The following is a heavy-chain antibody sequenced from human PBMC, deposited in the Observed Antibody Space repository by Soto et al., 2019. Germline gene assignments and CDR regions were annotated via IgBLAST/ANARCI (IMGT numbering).Heavy chain of an antibody. Sequence: QVQLVESGGGVVQPGRSLRLSCAASGFTFSPYTMHWVRQAPGKGLEWVAVISYDGNDKFYADSVKGRFTISRDNSKNTLYLQMYSLRSEDTAVYYCAGGGGFCGGDCYKGGIDYWGQGTLVTVSS. V-gene: IGHV3-30-3*01. CDR1: GFTFSPYT. CDR3: AGGGGFCGGDCYKGGIDY. J-gene: IGHJ4*02. D-gene: IGHD2-21*02. CDR2: ISYDGNDK.